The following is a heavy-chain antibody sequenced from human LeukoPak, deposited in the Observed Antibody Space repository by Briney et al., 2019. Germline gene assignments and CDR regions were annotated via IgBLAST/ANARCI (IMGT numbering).Heavy chain of an antibody. V-gene: IGHV3-30*18. Sequence: PGRSLRLSCAASGFTFSSYGMHWFRQAPGKGLEWVAVISYDGSNKYYADSVKGRFTISRDNSRNTLYLQMNSLRAEDTAVYYCAKDKGSGMDVWGQGTTVTVSS. CDR2: ISYDGSNK. CDR3: AKDKGSGMDV. CDR1: GFTFSSYG. J-gene: IGHJ6*02.